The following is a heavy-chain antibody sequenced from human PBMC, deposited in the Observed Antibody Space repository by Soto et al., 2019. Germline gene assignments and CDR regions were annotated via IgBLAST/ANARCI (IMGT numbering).Heavy chain of an antibody. V-gene: IGHV4-39*01. CDR2: IFYSGTT. CDR3: ARHPIGLCSGDSCYSRFDY. D-gene: IGHD2-15*01. CDR1: GGSISSSSYY. Sequence: SETLSLTCTVSGGSISSSSYYWGWIRQPPGKGLEWIGSIFYSGTTYYNPSLKGRVTISVDTSKNQFFLRLSSVTAADTAVYYCARHPIGLCSGDSCYSRFDYWGQGTLVTVSS. J-gene: IGHJ4*02.